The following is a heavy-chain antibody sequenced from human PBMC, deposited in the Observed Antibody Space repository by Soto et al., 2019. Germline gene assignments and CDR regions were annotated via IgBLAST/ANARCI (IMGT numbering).Heavy chain of an antibody. CDR1: GFTFSTYA. CDR2: LSYDGSNK. Sequence: PGGSLSLSCAASGFTFSTYAMHWVRQAPGKGLEWVAVLSYDGSNKYYADSVKGRFTISRDNSKNTLYLQMNSLRAEDTAVYYCARVVPAAMYYYYGMDVWGQGTTVTVSS. D-gene: IGHD2-2*01. CDR3: ARVVPAAMYYYYGMDV. J-gene: IGHJ6*02. V-gene: IGHV3-30*03.